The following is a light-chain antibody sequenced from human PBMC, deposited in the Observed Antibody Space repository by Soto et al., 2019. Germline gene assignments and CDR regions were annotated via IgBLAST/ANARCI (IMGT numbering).Light chain of an antibody. CDR1: QGVESSY. CDR2: VAS. V-gene: IGKV3-20*01. Sequence: EIVLTQSPGTLSLSPGERATVFCGASQGVESSYLAWFQQKPGQATRLLIYVASRRATGVPDRFSGSGSGTDFALTITRLEHEDFAVYYCHQYETSSWTFGQGTKVEI. J-gene: IGKJ1*01. CDR3: HQYETSSWT.